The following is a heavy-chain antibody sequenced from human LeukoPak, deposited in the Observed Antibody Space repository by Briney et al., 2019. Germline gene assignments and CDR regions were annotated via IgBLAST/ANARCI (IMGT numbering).Heavy chain of an antibody. J-gene: IGHJ4*02. D-gene: IGHD6-19*01. CDR2: ISGSGGST. CDR1: GFTFSSYA. CDR3: AKVLQGSVYSSGWQPFDY. Sequence: PGGSLRLSCAASGFTFSSYAMSWVRQAPGKGLEWVSAISGSGGSTYYADSVKGRFTISRDNSKNTLYLQMNSLRAEDTAVYYCAKVLQGSVYSSGWQPFDYWGQGTLVTVSS. V-gene: IGHV3-23*01.